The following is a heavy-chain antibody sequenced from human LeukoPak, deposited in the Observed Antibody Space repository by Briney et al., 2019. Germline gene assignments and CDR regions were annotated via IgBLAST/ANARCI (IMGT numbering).Heavy chain of an antibody. CDR2: INYSGST. J-gene: IGHJ4*02. Sequence: PSETLSLTCAVYVGSFSGYYWSWIRQPPGKGLEWSGEINYSGSTNYNPSLKNRVTISVDTSKNQFSLKLSTVTAADAAVYYCARVGYVGDTSWDYWGQGTLVTVSS. D-gene: IGHD1-26*01. CDR3: ARVGYVGDTSWDY. V-gene: IGHV4-34*01. CDR1: VGSFSGYY.